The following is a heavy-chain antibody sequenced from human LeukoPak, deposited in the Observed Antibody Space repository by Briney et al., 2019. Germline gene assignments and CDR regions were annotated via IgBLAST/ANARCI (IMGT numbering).Heavy chain of an antibody. D-gene: IGHD2-2*01. Sequence: SETLSLTCTVSGGSISSYYWNWIRQPPGKGLEWIGYIYYSGSTKYNPSLKSRVTISVDTSKNQFSLKLSSVTAADTAVCYCARDGLPGAMSLDIWGQGTMVTVSS. J-gene: IGHJ3*02. CDR3: ARDGLPGAMSLDI. CDR1: GGSISSYY. V-gene: IGHV4-59*01. CDR2: IYYSGST.